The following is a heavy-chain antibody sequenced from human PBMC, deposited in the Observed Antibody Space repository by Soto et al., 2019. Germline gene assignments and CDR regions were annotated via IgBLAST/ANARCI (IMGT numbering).Heavy chain of an antibody. CDR2: IYYSGST. D-gene: IGHD6-19*01. CDR1: GGSISSYY. CDR3: ARQVGGWAPWYFDY. Sequence: LSLTCTVSGGSISSYYWSWIRQPPGKGLEWIGYIYYSGSTNYNPSLKSRVNKSVDTSKNQFSLKLSSVTAADTAVYYCARQVGGWAPWYFDYWGQGTLVTVSS. V-gene: IGHV4-59*08. J-gene: IGHJ4*02.